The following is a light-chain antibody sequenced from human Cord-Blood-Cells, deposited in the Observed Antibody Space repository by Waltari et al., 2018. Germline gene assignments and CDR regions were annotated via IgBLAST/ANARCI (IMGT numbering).Light chain of an antibody. CDR3: CSYAGSSTPNWV. V-gene: IGLV2-23*02. Sequence: QSALTQPASVSGSPGQSITISCTGTSSDVGSYNLVSWYQQHPGKAPNLMIYEVSKRPSGVFNRCSGSKAGNTAYLTISGLQAEVEADYYCCSYAGSSTPNWVFGGGTKLTVL. CDR2: EVS. J-gene: IGLJ3*02. CDR1: SSDVGSYNL.